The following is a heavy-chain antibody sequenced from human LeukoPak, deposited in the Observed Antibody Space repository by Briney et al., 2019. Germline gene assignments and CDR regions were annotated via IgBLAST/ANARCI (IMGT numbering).Heavy chain of an antibody. CDR2: INSYNGNT. CDR3: ARSARYFDWLSPKDYFGY. CDR1: GYTFTSYG. J-gene: IGHJ4*02. V-gene: IGHV1-18*01. Sequence: AAVKVSCKASGYTFTSYGISWVRQAAGQGLEWMGWINSYNGNTNYAQKLQGRVTMTTDTSTSTAYMELRSLRADDTAVYYCARSARYFDWLSPKDYFGYWGQGTLVTVSS. D-gene: IGHD3-9*01.